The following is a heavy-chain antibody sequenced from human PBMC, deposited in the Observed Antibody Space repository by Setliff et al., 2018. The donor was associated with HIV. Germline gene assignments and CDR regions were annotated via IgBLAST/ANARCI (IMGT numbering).Heavy chain of an antibody. CDR3: ARRRGQKATGWYYFDF. V-gene: IGHV4-39*01. CDR1: GGPITSNTYF. D-gene: IGHD6-19*01. CDR2: IYHSGNT. Sequence: SETLSLTCSVSGGPITSNTYFWDWIRQAPGKGLEWIGSIYHSGNTYYNPSLKSRVSISVDTSKRQFSLKLTLGTAGDSALYYCARRRGQKATGWYYFDFWGQGALVTVSS. J-gene: IGHJ4*02.